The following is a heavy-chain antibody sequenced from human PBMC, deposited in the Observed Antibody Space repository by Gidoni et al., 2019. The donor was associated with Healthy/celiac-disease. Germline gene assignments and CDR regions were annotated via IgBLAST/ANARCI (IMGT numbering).Heavy chain of an antibody. D-gene: IGHD6-13*01. CDR2: IKSKTDGGTT. CDR1: GFTFSNAW. Sequence: EVQLVESGGGLVKPGGSLSLSCAASGFTFSNAWMNWVRQAPGKGLEWVGRIKSKTDGGTTDYAAPVKGRFTISRDDSKNTLYLQMNSLKTEDTAVYYCTSTIAAAGFPFDYWGQGTLVTVSS. V-gene: IGHV3-15*07. J-gene: IGHJ4*02. CDR3: TSTIAAAGFPFDY.